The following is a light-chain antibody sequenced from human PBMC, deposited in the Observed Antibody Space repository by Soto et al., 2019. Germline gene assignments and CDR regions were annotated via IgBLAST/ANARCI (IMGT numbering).Light chain of an antibody. V-gene: IGLV2-14*03. CDR1: RTDVDVHDY. Sequence: QSALTQPASVSGSPGQSITISCTGARTDVDVHDYVSWYQQHPGQAPKLMIFDVHNRPSGVSGRFSGSKSGDTASLTISGLQAEDDGDYYCSSYTASAPFYVFGTGTKLTVL. CDR2: DVH. J-gene: IGLJ1*01. CDR3: SSYTASAPFYV.